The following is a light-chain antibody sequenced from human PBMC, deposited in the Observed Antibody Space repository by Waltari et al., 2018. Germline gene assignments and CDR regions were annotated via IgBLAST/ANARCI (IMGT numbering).Light chain of an antibody. CDR3: QQYNNWPPYT. J-gene: IGKJ2*01. V-gene: IGKV1-16*01. CDR2: GAS. CDR1: QGISKF. Sequence: DIQMTQSPSSLAASVGDRVTITCRASQGISKFLAWFRQKPGKAPESLIYGASSLQSGVPSRFSGSGSGTDFTLTISSLQPEDFAVYYCQQYNNWPPYTFGQGTKLDIK.